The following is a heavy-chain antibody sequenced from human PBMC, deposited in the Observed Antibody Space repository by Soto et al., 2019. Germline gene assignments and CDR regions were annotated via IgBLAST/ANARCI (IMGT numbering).Heavy chain of an antibody. CDR2: ISYDGSNK. CDR1: GFTFSSYG. D-gene: IGHD3-10*01. CDR3: AKRMVRGAPYGQYGMDV. V-gene: IGHV3-30*18. Sequence: PGGSLRLSCAASGFTFSSYGMHWVRQTPGKGLEWVAVISYDGSNKYYADSVKGRFTISRDNSKNTLYLQMNSLRAEDTAVYYCAKRMVRGAPYGQYGMDVWGQGTTVTVSS. J-gene: IGHJ6*02.